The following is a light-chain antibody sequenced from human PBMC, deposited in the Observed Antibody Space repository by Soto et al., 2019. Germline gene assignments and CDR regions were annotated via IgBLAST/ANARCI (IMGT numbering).Light chain of an antibody. Sequence: TPSSYALAEPQFRRVTITCTSRQSALYSSNNKNYLAWYQQKPGQPPKLLIYWASTRESGVHDRFSGSGSGTDFTLTISSLQAEDVAVYYCQQYDSSPRISFGQGTRLAIK. CDR1: QSALYSSNNKNY. CDR3: QQYDSSPRIS. V-gene: IGKV4-1*01. CDR2: WAS. J-gene: IGKJ5*01.